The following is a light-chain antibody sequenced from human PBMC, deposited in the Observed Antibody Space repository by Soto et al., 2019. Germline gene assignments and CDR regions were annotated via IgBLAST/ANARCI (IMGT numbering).Light chain of an antibody. CDR1: SSDVGGYNY. Sequence: QSALTQPASVSGSPGQSINISCTGTSSDVGGYNYVSWYQQHPGKAPTLMIYDVSNRPLGVSNRFSGSKSGNTASLTISGLQAEDEADYYCSSYTSSSTLLYVFGTGTQLTVL. CDR2: DVS. V-gene: IGLV2-14*01. J-gene: IGLJ1*01. CDR3: SSYTSSSTLLYV.